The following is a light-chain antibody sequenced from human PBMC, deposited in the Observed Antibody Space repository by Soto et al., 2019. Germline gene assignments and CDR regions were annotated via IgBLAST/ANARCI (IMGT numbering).Light chain of an antibody. CDR1: QSISGY. J-gene: IGKJ5*01. Sequence: EIVLAQSPATLSFSPGERATLSSRASQSISGYLSWYQHKPGQAPRLLIYDASNRATGIPARFSGSGSGTDFTLTISSLEPEDFAVYYCQQRSNWPITFGQGTRLEIK. V-gene: IGKV3-11*01. CDR3: QQRSNWPIT. CDR2: DAS.